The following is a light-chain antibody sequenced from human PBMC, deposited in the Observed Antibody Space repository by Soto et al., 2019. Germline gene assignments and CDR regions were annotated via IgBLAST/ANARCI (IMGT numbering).Light chain of an antibody. CDR2: AAS. Sequence: DIQMTQSPFSLSASVGDRVTITCRASQSISRDLNWYQQKPGKAPNLLVYAASSLQSGVPSRFTGSGSGTDFTLTISSLQPEDFATYFCQQSYTTPITFGQGTRLE. CDR1: QSISRD. V-gene: IGKV1-39*01. J-gene: IGKJ5*01. CDR3: QQSYTTPIT.